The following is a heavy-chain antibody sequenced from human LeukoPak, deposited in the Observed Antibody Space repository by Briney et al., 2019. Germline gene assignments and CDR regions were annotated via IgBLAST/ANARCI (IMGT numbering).Heavy chain of an antibody. CDR2: ISYDGSNK. Sequence: GGSLRLSCAASGFTFRSYAMHWVRQAPGKGLEWVAVISYDGSNKYYADSVKGRFTISRDNSKNTLYLQMNSLRAEDTAVYYCARHPQYGSGSYLFSYYFDYWGQGTLVTVSS. CDR1: GFTFRSYA. V-gene: IGHV3-30*04. D-gene: IGHD3-10*01. J-gene: IGHJ4*02. CDR3: ARHPQYGSGSYLFSYYFDY.